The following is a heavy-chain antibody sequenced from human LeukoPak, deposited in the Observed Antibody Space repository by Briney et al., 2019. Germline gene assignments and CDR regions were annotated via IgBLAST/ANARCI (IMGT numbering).Heavy chain of an antibody. CDR3: ARGMDYYDSSGYWTSFDY. V-gene: IGHV4-59*01. CDR1: GDSINSYH. J-gene: IGHJ4*02. D-gene: IGHD3-22*01. CDR2: IYYSGST. Sequence: SSETLSLTCTISGDSINSYHWSWIRQPPGKGLEWIGYIYYSGSTNYNPSLKSRVTISVDTSKNQFSLKLSSVTAADTAVYYCARGMDYYDSSGYWTSFDYWGQGTLVTVSS.